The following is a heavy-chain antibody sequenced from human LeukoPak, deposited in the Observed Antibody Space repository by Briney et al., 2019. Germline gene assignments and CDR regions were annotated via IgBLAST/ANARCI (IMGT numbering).Heavy chain of an antibody. Sequence: GASVKVSCKASGGTFSSYAISWVRQAPGQGLEWMGGIIPIFGTANYAQEFQGRVTITADESTSTAYMELSSLRSEDTAVYYCARFEYNWNYFADRDYWGQGTLVTVSS. J-gene: IGHJ4*02. V-gene: IGHV1-69*13. CDR2: IIPIFGTA. CDR3: ARFEYNWNYFADRDY. CDR1: GGTFSSYA. D-gene: IGHD1-7*01.